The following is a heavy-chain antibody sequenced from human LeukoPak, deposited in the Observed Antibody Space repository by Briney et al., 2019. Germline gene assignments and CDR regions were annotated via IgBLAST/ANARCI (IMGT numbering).Heavy chain of an antibody. Sequence: GESLKTSCKGSGYSFTNYWIGWVRQMPGKGLEWMGIIYPGDSDTRYSPSFQGQVTISADKSISTAYLHWSSLKASDTAMYYCARRGIAVAGTPAKYFQHWGQGTLVTVSS. V-gene: IGHV5-51*01. J-gene: IGHJ1*01. CDR2: IYPGDSDT. CDR3: ARRGIAVAGTPAKYFQH. D-gene: IGHD6-19*01. CDR1: GYSFTNYW.